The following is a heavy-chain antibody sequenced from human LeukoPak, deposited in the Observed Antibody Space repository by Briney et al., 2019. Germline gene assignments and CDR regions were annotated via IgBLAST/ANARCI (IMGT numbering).Heavy chain of an antibody. V-gene: IGHV3-53*01. Sequence: GGSLRLSCAASGFTVSSNCMSWVRQAPGKGLEWVSVIYSGGSTYYEDSVKERFTISRDNSKNTLYLQMTSLRAEDTAVYYCARARVTAPYYGLETGVDPWGQGTLVTVSS. CDR3: ARARVTAPYYGLETGVDP. CDR1: GFTVSSNC. J-gene: IGHJ5*02. CDR2: IYSGGST. D-gene: IGHD3-10*01.